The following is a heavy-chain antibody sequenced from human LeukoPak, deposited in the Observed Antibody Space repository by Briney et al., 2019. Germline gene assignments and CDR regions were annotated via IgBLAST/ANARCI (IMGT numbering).Heavy chain of an antibody. D-gene: IGHD6-13*01. J-gene: IGHJ4*02. Sequence: QPGGSLRLSCAASGFTFSSYWMHCVRQAPGKGLVWVSRINSDGSSTSYADSVKGRFTISRDNAKNTLYLQMNSLRAEDTAVYYCARVLGGIAAAGTPDQFDYWGQGTLVTVSS. V-gene: IGHV3-74*01. CDR1: GFTFSSYW. CDR2: INSDGSST. CDR3: ARVLGGIAAAGTPDQFDY.